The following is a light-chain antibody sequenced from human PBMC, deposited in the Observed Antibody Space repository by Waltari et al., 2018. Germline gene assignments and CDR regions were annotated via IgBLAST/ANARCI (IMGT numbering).Light chain of an antibody. CDR3: SSYSSSSNTLI. CDR1: SSDLGTYNY. CDR2: DVS. Sequence: QSVLTQPASVSGSPGQSITISCPGSSSDLGTYNYVSWYQQHPGKVPKLIIFDVSNRPSGVSNRLAGSKCDNTASLTISGLQAEDEADYYCSSYSSSSNTLIFGGGTKLTVL. V-gene: IGLV2-14*03. J-gene: IGLJ2*01.